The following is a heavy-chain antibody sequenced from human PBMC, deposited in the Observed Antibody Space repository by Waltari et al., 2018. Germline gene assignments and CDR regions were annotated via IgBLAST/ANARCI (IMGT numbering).Heavy chain of an antibody. V-gene: IGHV3-33*01. CDR2: IGYDGSNK. CDR1: GFAFSIYG. Sequence: QVPLVESGGGVVQPGRSLILSCAASGFAFSIYGMHWVRQASGKGLEWVAVIGYDGSNKYYADSVKGRFTISRDNSKNTLYLQMNSLRAEDTAVYYCARDHSSGWTFDYWGQGTLVTVSS. CDR3: ARDHSSGWTFDY. J-gene: IGHJ4*02. D-gene: IGHD6-19*01.